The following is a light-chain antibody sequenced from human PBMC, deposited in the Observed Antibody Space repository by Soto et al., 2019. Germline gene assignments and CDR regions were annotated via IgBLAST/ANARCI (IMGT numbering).Light chain of an antibody. CDR3: QQYNNWPPWT. V-gene: IGKV3-15*01. Sequence: EVVMTQSPATLSLSPGERATFSCRASQTVSGNLAWYQQRPGQAPRLLIYGASTRATGIPARFSGSGSGTEFTLTISSLQSEDFAVYYCQQYNNWPPWTFGQGTKVDIK. J-gene: IGKJ1*01. CDR1: QTVSGN. CDR2: GAS.